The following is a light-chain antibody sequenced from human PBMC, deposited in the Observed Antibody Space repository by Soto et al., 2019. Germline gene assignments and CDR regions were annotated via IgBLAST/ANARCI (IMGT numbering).Light chain of an antibody. CDR3: LSYDSSLSGSV. CDR1: SSNIGAGYD. Sequence: QSALTQPPSVSGAPGQRVTISCTGSSSNIGAGYDVHWYQQLPGTAPKLLIYGNTNRPSGVPDRFSGSRSGTSASLAITGSQAEDEADYYCLSYDSSLSGSVFGGGTKLTVL. V-gene: IGLV1-40*01. CDR2: GNT. J-gene: IGLJ2*01.